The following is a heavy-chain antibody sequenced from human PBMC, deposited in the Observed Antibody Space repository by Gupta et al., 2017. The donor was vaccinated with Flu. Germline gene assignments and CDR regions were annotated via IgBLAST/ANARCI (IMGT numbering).Heavy chain of an antibody. CDR1: GLTFSPYR. J-gene: IGHJ4*02. D-gene: IGHD1-26*01. CDR3: ARSWSAERASDY. V-gene: IGHV3-21*01. Sequence: DVKVVESGGGLVKPGGSLSLSCAASGLTFSPYRMTWVRQAPGKGLEWVSFISSSSSYIYYADSVKGRFTISRDNAKNSLYLQMNSLRAEDTAVYYCARSWSAERASDYWGQGALVTVSS. CDR2: ISSSSSYI.